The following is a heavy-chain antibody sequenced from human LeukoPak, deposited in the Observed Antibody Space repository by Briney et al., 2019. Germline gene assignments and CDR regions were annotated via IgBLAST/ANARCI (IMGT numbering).Heavy chain of an antibody. CDR1: GFTVISNY. J-gene: IGHJ6*03. CDR3: ARDRRSSSSWHYYYYMAV. D-gene: IGHD6-6*01. CDR2: IYSGCST. Sequence: GGSLILSCAASGFTVISNYMSWVRQAPGEGLEWVSVIYSGCSTYYADSVKGRFTISGDNHKNNLYRQMKSLRCEDAAVYYCARDRRSSSSWHYYYYMAVWGKGTPVTASS. V-gene: IGHV3-66*02.